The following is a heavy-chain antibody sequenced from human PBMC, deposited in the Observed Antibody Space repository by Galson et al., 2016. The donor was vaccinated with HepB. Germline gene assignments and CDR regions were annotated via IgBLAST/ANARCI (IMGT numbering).Heavy chain of an antibody. CDR2: ISSRSGSI. CDR1: GFTFNSHS. CDR3: AREIGDTYNYNYYYGLDV. D-gene: IGHD5-24*01. J-gene: IGHJ6*02. Sequence: SLRLSCAASGFTFNSHSIIWVRQTPGKGLEWVAYISSRSGSIEYAESVRGRFTISRDNARSSVDLQMNSLKADDTGVYYCAREIGDTYNYNYYYGLDVWGQGTTVTGAS. V-gene: IGHV3-48*01.